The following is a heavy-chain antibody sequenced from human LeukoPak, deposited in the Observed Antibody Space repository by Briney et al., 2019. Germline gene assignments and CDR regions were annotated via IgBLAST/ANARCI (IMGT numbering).Heavy chain of an antibody. Sequence: GRSLRLSCAASGFTFSSYWMSWVRQAPGKGLEWVANIKQDGSEKYYVDSVKGRFTISRDNAKNSLYLQMNSLRPEDTALYYCTKDSVAMVTTSDYWGQGTLVTVSS. CDR1: GFTFSSYW. J-gene: IGHJ4*02. V-gene: IGHV3-7*03. D-gene: IGHD5-18*01. CDR3: TKDSVAMVTTSDY. CDR2: IKQDGSEK.